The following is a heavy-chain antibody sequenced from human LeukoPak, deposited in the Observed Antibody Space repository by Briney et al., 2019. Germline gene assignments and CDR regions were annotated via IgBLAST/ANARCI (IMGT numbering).Heavy chain of an antibody. Sequence: SETLSLTCTVSGGSISSYYWNWIRQPAGKGLEWIGRFYTTGTTNYSPSLKSRVSMPVDTSKNQLSLKLTSVTAADTAVYYCAGAKAARTFDFWGQGTLVNVSS. CDR2: FYTTGTT. D-gene: IGHD6-6*01. J-gene: IGHJ4*02. CDR3: AGAKAARTFDF. V-gene: IGHV4-4*07. CDR1: GGSISSYY.